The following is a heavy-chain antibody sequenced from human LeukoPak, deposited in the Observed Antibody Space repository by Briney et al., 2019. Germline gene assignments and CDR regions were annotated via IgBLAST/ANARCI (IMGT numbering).Heavy chain of an antibody. CDR3: VRDNSGWYRPALGRESAYYYYYYMDV. V-gene: IGHV3-7*01. CDR2: IKQDGSEK. J-gene: IGHJ6*03. CDR1: GFTFSSYW. D-gene: IGHD6-19*01. Sequence: GGSLRLSCAASGFTFSSYWMSWVRQAPGKGLEWVANIKQDGSEKYYVDSVKGRFTISRDNAKNSLYLQMNSLRAEDTAVYYCVRDNSGWYRPALGRESAYYYYYYMDVWGKGTTVTVSS.